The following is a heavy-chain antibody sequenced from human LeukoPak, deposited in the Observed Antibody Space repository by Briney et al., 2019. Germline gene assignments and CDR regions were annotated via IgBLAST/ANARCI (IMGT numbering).Heavy chain of an antibody. Sequence: SETLSLTCTVSGGSISSYYWSWIRQPPGKGVEWIGYIYYSGSTNYNPSLKSRVTISVDTSKNQFSLKLTSVTAADTAVYYCARGVPEYYDFWSGYFYYFDYWGQGTLVTVSS. CDR1: GGSISSYY. J-gene: IGHJ4*02. D-gene: IGHD3-3*01. CDR3: ARGVPEYYDFWSGYFYYFDY. CDR2: IYYSGST. V-gene: IGHV4-59*01.